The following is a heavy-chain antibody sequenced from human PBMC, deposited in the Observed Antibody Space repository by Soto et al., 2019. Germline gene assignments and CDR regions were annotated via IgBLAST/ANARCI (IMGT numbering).Heavy chain of an antibody. CDR1: GFTFSSYA. CDR2: ISGSAATT. Sequence: EVQLLESGGGLVQPGGSLRLSCAASGFTFSSYAMNWVRQAPGKGLEWVSAISGSAATTHFADSVKGRFTISRDNSKNTMYLQMNSLRAEATAVYYCARARSYYDSSGSYSPPYWGQGTLVTVSS. CDR3: ARARSYYDSSGSYSPPY. J-gene: IGHJ4*02. V-gene: IGHV3-23*01. D-gene: IGHD3-22*01.